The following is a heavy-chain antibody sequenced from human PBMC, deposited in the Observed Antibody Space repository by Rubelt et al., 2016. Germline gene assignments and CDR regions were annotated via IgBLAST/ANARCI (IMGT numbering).Heavy chain of an antibody. CDR1: GFAFSGYT. J-gene: IGHJ4*02. CDR2: ISVSSTTI. CDR3: AKDRFWDSWSGAFDY. V-gene: IGHV3-48*02. Sequence: GGLVQPGGSLRLSCAASGFAFSGYTMNWVRQAPGKGLEWISYISVSSTTIYYADSVKRRFTISRDNARNSLYLQMNSLGDEDTAVYYCAKDRFWDSWSGAFDYWGQGSLVTVSS. D-gene: IGHD3-3*01.